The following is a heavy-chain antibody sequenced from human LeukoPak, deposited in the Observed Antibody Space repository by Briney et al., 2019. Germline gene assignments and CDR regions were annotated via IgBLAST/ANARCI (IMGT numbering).Heavy chain of an antibody. CDR3: ARELTGVVATKHDY. D-gene: IGHD5-12*01. J-gene: IGHJ4*02. CDR1: GFTFSSYA. V-gene: IGHV3-30-3*01. CDR2: ISYDGSNK. Sequence: GGSLRLSCAASGFTFSSYAMPWVRQAPGKGLEWVAVISYDGSNKYYADSVKGRFTISRDNSKNTLYLQMNSLRAEDTAVYYCARELTGVVATKHDYWGQGTLVTVSS.